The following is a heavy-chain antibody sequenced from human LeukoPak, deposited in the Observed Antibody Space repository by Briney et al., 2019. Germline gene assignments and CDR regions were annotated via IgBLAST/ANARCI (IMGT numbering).Heavy chain of an antibody. J-gene: IGHJ4*02. CDR2: IYSSGST. CDR1: GFSVRTNY. CDR3: ARTFLSGDGYKVGYFDY. Sequence: PGGSLRLFCAVSGFSVRTNYMSWVRQAPGKGPEWVSLIYSSGSTYYTDSVKGRFTISRDNSQDTLYLHMGSLSAEDTAVYYCARTFLSGDGYKVGYFDYWGQGTLVTVSS. D-gene: IGHD5-24*01. V-gene: IGHV3-53*01.